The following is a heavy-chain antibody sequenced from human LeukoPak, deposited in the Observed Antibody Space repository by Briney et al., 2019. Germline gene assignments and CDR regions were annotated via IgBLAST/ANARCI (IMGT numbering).Heavy chain of an antibody. CDR3: AKDLCSGGSCYWRGNWFDP. Sequence: PGGSLRLSCAASGFTFSSYGMHWVRQAPGKGLEWVAFIRYDGSNKYYADSVKGRFTISRDNSKNTLYLQMNSLRAEDTAVYYCAKDLCSGGSCYWRGNWFDPWGQGTLVTVSS. J-gene: IGHJ5*02. V-gene: IGHV3-30*02. D-gene: IGHD2-15*01. CDR1: GFTFSSYG. CDR2: IRYDGSNK.